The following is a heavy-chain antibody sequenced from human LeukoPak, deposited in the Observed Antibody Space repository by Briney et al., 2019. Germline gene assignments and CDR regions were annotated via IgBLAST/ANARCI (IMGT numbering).Heavy chain of an antibody. D-gene: IGHD3-10*01. V-gene: IGHV4-59*12. Sequence: PSETLSLTCTVSGGSISSYYWSWIRQPPGKGLEWIGYIYYSGSTNYNPSLKSRVTISVDTSKNQFSLKLSSVTAADTAVYYCAKLRGSGTYASFWGQGTLVTVSS. CDR1: GGSISSYY. J-gene: IGHJ4*02. CDR2: IYYSGST. CDR3: AKLRGSGTYASF.